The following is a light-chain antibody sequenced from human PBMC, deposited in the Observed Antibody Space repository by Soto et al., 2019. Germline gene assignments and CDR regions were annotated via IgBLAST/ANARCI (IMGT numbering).Light chain of an antibody. CDR1: ESISTY. J-gene: IGKJ4*01. CDR3: QQSYSTPPN. CDR2: AAS. Sequence: DIQMTQSPSSLSASVGDRVTITCRASESISTYLNWYQYKPGKAPKLLIYAASTLQSGVPSRFSGSGSGTDFALTISSLQREDFATYYCQQSYSTPPNFGGGTKVDIK. V-gene: IGKV1-39*01.